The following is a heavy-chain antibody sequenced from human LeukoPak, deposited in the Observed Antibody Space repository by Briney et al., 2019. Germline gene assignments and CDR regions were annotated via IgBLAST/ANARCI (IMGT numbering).Heavy chain of an antibody. J-gene: IGHJ4*02. Sequence: PSETLSLTCAVYGGSFSGHYWTWIRQPPGKGLEWIGSIYYSGSTYYNPSLKSRVIISVDTSKNQFSLKMSSVTAADTAVYYCARTGYSSSYYKFRFDYWGQGTLVTVSS. D-gene: IGHD6-13*01. V-gene: IGHV4-34*01. CDR1: GGSFSGHY. CDR3: ARTGYSSSYYKFRFDY. CDR2: IYYSGST.